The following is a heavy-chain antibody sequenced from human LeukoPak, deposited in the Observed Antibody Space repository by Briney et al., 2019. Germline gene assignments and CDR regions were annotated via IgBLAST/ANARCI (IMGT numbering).Heavy chain of an antibody. Sequence: PGGSLRLSCVASGFTFIYYTMNWVRQAPGKGLEWVSSISSSGSYIYYADSVRGRFTISRDNAKNSLYLQMNSLRAEDTAVYYCASAISEWELTLGYWGQGTLVTVSS. CDR1: GFTFIYYT. V-gene: IGHV3-21*01. D-gene: IGHD1-26*01. J-gene: IGHJ4*02. CDR2: ISSSGSYI. CDR3: ASAISEWELTLGY.